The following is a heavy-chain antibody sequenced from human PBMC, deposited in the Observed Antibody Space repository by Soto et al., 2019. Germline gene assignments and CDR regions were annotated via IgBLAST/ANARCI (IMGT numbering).Heavy chain of an antibody. CDR1: DGSISRSTFY. J-gene: IGHJ5*02. Sequence: SETLSLTCTVSDGSISRSTFYWGWIRQPPGKGLEWIGSVHYTGSTYYNPSLKSRVTMSVDSSKNHLSLKVSSVTAEDTAVYYCARERCSSTSCWFDPWGQGTLVTVSS. D-gene: IGHD2-2*01. CDR2: VHYTGST. V-gene: IGHV4-39*07. CDR3: ARERCSSTSCWFDP.